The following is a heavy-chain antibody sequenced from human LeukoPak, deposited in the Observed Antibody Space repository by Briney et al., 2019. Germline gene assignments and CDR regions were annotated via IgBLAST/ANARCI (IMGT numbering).Heavy chain of an antibody. CDR1: GFTFSSYW. D-gene: IGHD1-26*01. J-gene: IGHJ4*02. Sequence: GGSLRLSCAASGFTFSSYWMSWVRQGPGKGLEWVANIKEDGSEKYYVDSVKGRFTISRDNSKNTLYLQMNSLRAEDTAVYYCAKDLPRYSGSYYEPVDYWGQGTLVTVSS. CDR3: AKDLPRYSGSYYEPVDY. V-gene: IGHV3-7*01. CDR2: IKEDGSEK.